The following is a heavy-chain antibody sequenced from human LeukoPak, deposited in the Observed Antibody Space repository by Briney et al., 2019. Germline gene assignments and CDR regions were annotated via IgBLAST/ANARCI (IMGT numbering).Heavy chain of an antibody. J-gene: IGHJ5*02. CDR2: FDPEDGET. Sequence: GASVTVSCKVSGYTLTELSMHWVRQAPGKGLEWMGGFDPEDGETIYAQKFQGRVTMTEDTSTDTAYMELSSLRSEDTAVYYCATYNCSSTSCYNNWFDPWGQGTLVTVSS. CDR3: ATYNCSSTSCYNNWFDP. D-gene: IGHD2-2*02. V-gene: IGHV1-24*01. CDR1: GYTLTELS.